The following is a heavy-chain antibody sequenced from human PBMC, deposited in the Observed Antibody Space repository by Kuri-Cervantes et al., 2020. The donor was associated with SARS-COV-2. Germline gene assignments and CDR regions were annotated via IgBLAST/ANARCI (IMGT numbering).Heavy chain of an antibody. CDR2: IYYSGST. J-gene: IGHJ4*02. Sequence: SETLSLTCTVSGGSISSSSYYWGWIRQPPGKGLEWIGSIYYSGSTYYNPSLKSRVTISVGTSKNQFSLKLSSVTAADTAVYYCARHEGWFPLWLPFDYWGQGTLVTVSS. CDR1: GGSISSSSYY. V-gene: IGHV4-39*01. CDR3: ARHEGWFPLWLPFDY. D-gene: IGHD5-18*01.